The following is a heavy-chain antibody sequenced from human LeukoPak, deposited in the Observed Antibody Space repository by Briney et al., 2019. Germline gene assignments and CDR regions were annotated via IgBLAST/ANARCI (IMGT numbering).Heavy chain of an antibody. CDR1: GFTFSSYW. Sequence: GGSLGLSCAASGFTFSSYWMHWVRQAPGKGLVRVSRIKSDGSTNYADSVKGRFTISRDNAKNTVSLQMNSLRAEDTGVYYCARAPSEIGGYYPEYFRLWGQGTLVTVSS. CDR3: ARAPSEIGGYYPEYFRL. J-gene: IGHJ1*01. D-gene: IGHD3-22*01. CDR2: IKSDGST. V-gene: IGHV3-74*01.